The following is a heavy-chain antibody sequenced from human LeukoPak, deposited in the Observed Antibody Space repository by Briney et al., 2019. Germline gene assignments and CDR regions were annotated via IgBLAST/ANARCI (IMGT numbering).Heavy chain of an antibody. CDR2: ISSSSSYI. CDR3: ARGWDYDFWSGYPYYYYGMDV. V-gene: IGHV3-21*01. Sequence: AGGSLRLSCAASGFTFSSYSMNWVRKAPGKGLEWVSSISSSSSYIYYADSVKGRVTISRDNAKNSLYLQMNSLRAEDTAVYHCARGWDYDFWSGYPYYYYGMDVWGQGTTVTVSS. D-gene: IGHD3-3*01. CDR1: GFTFSSYS. J-gene: IGHJ6*02.